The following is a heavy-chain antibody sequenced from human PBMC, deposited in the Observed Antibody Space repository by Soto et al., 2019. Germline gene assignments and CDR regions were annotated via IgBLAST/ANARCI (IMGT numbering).Heavy chain of an antibody. CDR1: GFTITNAW. J-gene: IGHJ6*04. D-gene: IGHD1-7*01. V-gene: IGHV3-15*01. CDR3: TTVRNSITITPVDV. Sequence: QVVESGGGLVKHGGSLRLSCVGSGFTITNAWIIWVRQAPGKGLEWLGHIKSKSSAGTTDYAAPVKDRFIITRDDSKNTVYLQMNSLRTEDTAVYYCTTVRNSITITPVDVWGKGTTVTVSS. CDR2: IKSKSSAGTT.